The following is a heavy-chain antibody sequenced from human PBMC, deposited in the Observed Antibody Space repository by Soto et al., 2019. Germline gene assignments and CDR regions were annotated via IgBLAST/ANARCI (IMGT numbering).Heavy chain of an antibody. CDR3: ARHHYYDSSGSGDDAFDI. D-gene: IGHD3-22*01. Sequence: PGGPLRLSCAASGFTFSSYSMNWVRQAPGKGLEWVSYISSSSSTIYYADYVKGRFTISRDNAKHSLYLQMNSLRDEDRAVYYCARHHYYDSSGSGDDAFDICGKVTMVTVSS. V-gene: IGHV3-48*02. CDR1: GFTFSSYS. J-gene: IGHJ3*02. CDR2: ISSSSSTI.